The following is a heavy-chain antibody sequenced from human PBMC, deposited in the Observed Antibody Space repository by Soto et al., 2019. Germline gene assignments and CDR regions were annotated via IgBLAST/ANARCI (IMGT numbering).Heavy chain of an antibody. CDR1: GFTFDDYD. CDR3: AKDIGPEWLVQARFDY. CDR2: ISWNSGSI. V-gene: IGHV3-9*01. D-gene: IGHD6-19*01. Sequence: PGGSLRLSCAASGFTFDDYDMHWVRQAPGKGLEWVSGISWNSGSIGYADSVKGRFTISRDNAKNSLYLQMNSLRAEDTALYYCAKDIGPEWLVQARFDYWGQGTLVTVSS. J-gene: IGHJ4*02.